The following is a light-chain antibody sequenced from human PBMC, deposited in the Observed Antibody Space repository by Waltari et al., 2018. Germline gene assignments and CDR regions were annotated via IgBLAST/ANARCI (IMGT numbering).Light chain of an antibody. V-gene: IGKV1-5*01. CDR3: QQYDTYPFT. J-gene: IGKJ3*01. CDR2: DAS. Sequence: DIQMTQSPSTLSASVGDRVTITCRASQSINSWLAWYQQKPGKAPKFLFYDASNLQSGVPSRFSGGGSGTEFTLTISSLQPDDFAIYYCQQYDTYPFTFGPGTKVDVK. CDR1: QSINSW.